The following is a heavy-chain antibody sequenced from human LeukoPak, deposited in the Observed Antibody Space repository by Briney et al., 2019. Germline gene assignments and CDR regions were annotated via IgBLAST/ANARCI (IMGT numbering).Heavy chain of an antibody. D-gene: IGHD6-19*01. CDR3: ARGAAVAAPAYFDY. J-gene: IGHJ4*02. CDR2: ISAYNGNT. CDR1: GYTFTGYY. Sequence: ASVTVSCTASGYTFTGYYMHWVRQAPGQGLEWMGWISAYNGNTNYAQKLQGRVTMTTDTSTSTAYMELRSLRSDDTAVYYCARGAAVAAPAYFDYWGRGTLVTVSS. V-gene: IGHV1-18*04.